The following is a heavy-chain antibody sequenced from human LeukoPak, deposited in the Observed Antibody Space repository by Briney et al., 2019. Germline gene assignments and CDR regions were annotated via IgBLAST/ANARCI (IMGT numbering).Heavy chain of an antibody. CDR2: IYYSGST. V-gene: IGHV4-39*01. D-gene: IGHD3-9*01. Sequence: SETLPLTCTVSGGSISSSSYYWGWIRQPPGKGLEWIGSIYYSGSTYYNPSLKSRVTISVDTSKNQFSLKLSSVTAADTAVYYCARGPRYYDILTGYSNWFDPWGQGTLVTVSS. CDR3: ARGPRYYDILTGYSNWFDP. CDR1: GGSISSSSYY. J-gene: IGHJ5*02.